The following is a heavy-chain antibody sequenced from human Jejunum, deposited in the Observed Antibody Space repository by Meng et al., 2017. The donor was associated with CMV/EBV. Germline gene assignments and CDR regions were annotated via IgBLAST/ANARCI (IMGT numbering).Heavy chain of an antibody. J-gene: IGHJ2*01. CDR3: ARKASGSWYFDF. Sequence: KGSGYAFTRYAIHSVRQPPGQSLEWMGLINTANDNTKYSQKFQGRVTFTRDRAATTSYMELGSLRSEDTAVYYCARKASGSWYFDFWGRGTLVTVSS. D-gene: IGHD1-26*01. CDR1: GYAFTRYA. V-gene: IGHV1-3*04. CDR2: INTANDNT.